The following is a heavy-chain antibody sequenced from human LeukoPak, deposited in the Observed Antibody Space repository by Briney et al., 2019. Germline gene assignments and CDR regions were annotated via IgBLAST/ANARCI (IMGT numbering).Heavy chain of an antibody. J-gene: IGHJ6*03. CDR3: ARLRHDYGDYGDYYYYMDV. CDR2: IYSGGST. D-gene: IGHD4-17*01. CDR1: GFTVSSNY. V-gene: IGHV3-53*01. Sequence: GGSLRLSCAASGFTVSSNYMSWVRQAPGKGLEWVSVIYSGGSTYYADSVKGRFTISRDNSKNTLYLQMNSLRAEDTAVYYCARLRHDYGDYGDYYYYMDVWGKGTTVTVSS.